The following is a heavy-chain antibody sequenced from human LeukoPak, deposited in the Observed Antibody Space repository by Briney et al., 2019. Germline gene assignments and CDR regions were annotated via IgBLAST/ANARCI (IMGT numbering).Heavy chain of an antibody. J-gene: IGHJ4*02. CDR1: GFTFRTYA. CDR3: AKISSSAEPNFDD. Sequence: GGSLRLSCAASGFTFRTYAMHWVRQAPGKGLEWVAFIWPDGSKKFYADSVKGRFTISRDNSNHTLYLQMNSLRPEDTALYFCAKISSSAEPNFDDWGEGILLTVSS. CDR2: IWPDGSKK. V-gene: IGHV3-30*02. D-gene: IGHD1-14*01.